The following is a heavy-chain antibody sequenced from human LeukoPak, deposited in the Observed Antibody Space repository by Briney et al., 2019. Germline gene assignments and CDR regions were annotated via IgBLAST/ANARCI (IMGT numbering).Heavy chain of an antibody. Sequence: PSETLSLTCAVYGGSISSYYWSWIRQPPGKGLEWIGYIYYSGSTNYNPSLKSRVTISVDTSKNQFSLKLSSVTAADTAVYYCARAYYGSGSYLRAKHAFDIWGQGTMVTVSS. J-gene: IGHJ3*02. CDR3: ARAYYGSGSYLRAKHAFDI. D-gene: IGHD3-10*01. CDR2: IYYSGST. CDR1: GGSISSYY. V-gene: IGHV4-59*01.